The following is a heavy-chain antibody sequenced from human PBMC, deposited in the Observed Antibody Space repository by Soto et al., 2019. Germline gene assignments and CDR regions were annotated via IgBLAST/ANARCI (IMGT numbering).Heavy chain of an antibody. CDR1: GYTFTSYG. V-gene: IGHV1-18*01. D-gene: IGHD4-17*01. CDR2: ISAYNGNT. CDR3: ARGGDYLYYYYYGMDV. J-gene: IGHJ6*02. Sequence: ASVKVSCKASGYTFTSYGISWVRQAPGQGLEWMGWISAYNGNTNYAQKLQGRVTMTTDTSTSTAYVELRSLRSDDTAVYYCARGGDYLYYYYYGMDVWGQGTTVTVSS.